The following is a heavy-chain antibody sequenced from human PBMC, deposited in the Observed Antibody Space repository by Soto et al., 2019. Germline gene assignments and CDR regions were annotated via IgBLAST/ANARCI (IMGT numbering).Heavy chain of an antibody. J-gene: IGHJ4*02. V-gene: IGHV4-59*08. D-gene: IGHD3-22*01. CDR1: GGSISGYY. CDR2: IYYSGST. CDR3: ARLGGYYQAFDQ. Sequence: SETLSLTCPVSGGSISGYYWSWFRQPPGKGLEWIGYIYYSGSTTYTPSLKSRVTIAVDTSKNQFSLRLNSVTAADTAVYYCARLGGYYQAFDQWGQGSLVTVSS.